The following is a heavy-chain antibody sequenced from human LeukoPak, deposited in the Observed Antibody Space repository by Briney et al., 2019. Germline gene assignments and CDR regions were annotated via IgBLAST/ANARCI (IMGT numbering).Heavy chain of an antibody. Sequence: SETLSLTCTVSGGSISSSSYYWGWIRQPPGKGLEWIGSIYYSGSTYYNPSLKSRVTISVDTSKNQFSLKLSSVTAADTAVYYCARSAPWIRLWLRRGASWFDPWGQGTLVTVSS. CDR3: ARSAPWIRLWLRRGASWFDP. V-gene: IGHV4-39*07. CDR1: GGSISSSSYY. J-gene: IGHJ5*02. CDR2: IYYSGST. D-gene: IGHD5-18*01.